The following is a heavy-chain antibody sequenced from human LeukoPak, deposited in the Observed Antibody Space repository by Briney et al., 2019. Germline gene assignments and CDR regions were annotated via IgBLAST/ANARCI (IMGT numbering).Heavy chain of an antibody. D-gene: IGHD4-17*01. Sequence: SETLSLTCTDSGGSISSGGYYWSWIRQPPGKGLEWIGYIYHSGSTSYNPSLKSRVTISVDTSKNQFSLKLSSVTAADTAVYYCAQCYGDYQYWGQGTLVTVSS. J-gene: IGHJ1*01. V-gene: IGHV4-30-2*02. CDR1: GGSISSGGYY. CDR2: IYHSGST. CDR3: AQCYGDYQY.